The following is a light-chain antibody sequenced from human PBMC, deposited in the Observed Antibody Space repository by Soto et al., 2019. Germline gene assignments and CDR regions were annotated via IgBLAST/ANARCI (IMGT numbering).Light chain of an antibody. CDR3: QQYVNLPLT. J-gene: IGKJ4*01. Sequence: DIPMTQSPSSLSASVGDRVTITCQASQAITNYLNWYQQKPGKAPNLLIYEASSLKTGVPSRFSGGGSGAHFTFTITSLQPEDFATYYCQQYVNLPLTFGGGTKVEVK. CDR2: EAS. V-gene: IGKV1-33*01. CDR1: QAITNY.